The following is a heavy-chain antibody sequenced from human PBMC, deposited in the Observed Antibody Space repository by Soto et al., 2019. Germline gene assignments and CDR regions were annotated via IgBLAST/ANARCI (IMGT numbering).Heavy chain of an antibody. D-gene: IGHD5-12*01. V-gene: IGHV5-51*01. Sequence: GESLKISCKGSGYSFTSYWINWVRQMPGKGLEWMGVIYPGDSDTRYSPSFQGQVTISADKSINTAYLQWRSLKASDTAVYYCARHRGSPGSYFGMDVWGQGTTVTVS. CDR2: IYPGDSDT. CDR3: ARHRGSPGSYFGMDV. J-gene: IGHJ6*02. CDR1: GYSFTSYW.